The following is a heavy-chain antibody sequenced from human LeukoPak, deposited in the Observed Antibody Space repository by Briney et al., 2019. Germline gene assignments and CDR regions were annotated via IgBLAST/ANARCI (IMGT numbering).Heavy chain of an antibody. Sequence: GSSLRLSCVGSGFTFSNYAMHWVHQAPGKGLEWVTIISYDARNKYFADSVNGRFTVSRDNSKNTVYLQMNSLRVDDTAVYFCAGFWGSHRLEYWGQGTPVIVSS. CDR2: ISYDARNK. CDR3: AGFWGSHRLEY. D-gene: IGHD3-16*01. V-gene: IGHV3-30*04. CDR1: GFTFSNYA. J-gene: IGHJ4*02.